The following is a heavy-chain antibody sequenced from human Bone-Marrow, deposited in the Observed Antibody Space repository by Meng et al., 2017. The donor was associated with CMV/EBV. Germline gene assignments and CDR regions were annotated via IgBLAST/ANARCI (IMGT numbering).Heavy chain of an antibody. J-gene: IGHJ6*02. CDR3: ARNKYLYYYYGMDV. D-gene: IGHD2-2*01. Sequence: GGFLRLSCAAPGFTFSSYWIYWVRQAPGKGLVWVARFNSDGNTTNYADSVKGRFTMSRDNAKFTLHLQMNSLRAEDTAVYYCARNKYLYYYYGMDVWGQGNTVTVSS. CDR1: GFTFSSYW. CDR2: FNSDGNTT. V-gene: IGHV3-74*01.